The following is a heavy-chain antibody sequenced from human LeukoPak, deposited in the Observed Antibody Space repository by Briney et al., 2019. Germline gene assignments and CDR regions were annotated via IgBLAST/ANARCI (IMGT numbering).Heavy chain of an antibody. CDR2: INTNTGNP. J-gene: IGHJ6*02. CDR1: GYTFTSYA. Sequence: ASVKVSCKASGYTFTSYAMNWVRQAPGQGLEWMGWINTNTGNPTYAQGFTGRFVFSLDTSVSTAYLQISSLKAEDTAVYYCARPKRLYYYYGMDGWGQGTTVTVSS. V-gene: IGHV7-4-1*02. CDR3: ARPKRLYYYYGMDG.